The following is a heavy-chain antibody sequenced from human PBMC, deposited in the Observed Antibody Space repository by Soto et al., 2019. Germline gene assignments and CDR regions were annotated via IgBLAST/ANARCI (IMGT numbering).Heavy chain of an antibody. Sequence: QVQLQESGPGLVKPSQTLSLTCSVSGGSISSGGYYWSWIRQVPGKGLEWLGYVYNSGSAYYNPSLMRRLTISVDTSKNQFSLKRTSVTAAETAVYYCARDGDGVTIMYHFDYWVQGTLVTVSS. J-gene: IGHJ4*02. CDR3: ARDGDGVTIMYHFDY. V-gene: IGHV4-31*03. CDR1: GGSISSGGYY. D-gene: IGHD4-17*01. CDR2: VYNSGSA.